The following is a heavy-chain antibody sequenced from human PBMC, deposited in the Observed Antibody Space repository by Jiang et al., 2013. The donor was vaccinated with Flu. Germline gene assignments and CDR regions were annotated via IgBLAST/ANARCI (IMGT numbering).Heavy chain of an antibody. V-gene: IGHV4-59*08. CDR1: GGSISSFY. CDR3: ARRLESLDSLAWYFDL. J-gene: IGHJ2*01. D-gene: IGHD3-9*01. Sequence: GLVKPSETLSLTCTVSGGSISSFYWSWVRQPPGKGLEWIGYFYNSGSISYNPSLKSRVTISVDTSKNQFSLNLSFVTAADTAVYFCARRLESLDSLAWYFDLWGRGTLVTVSS. CDR2: FYNSGSI.